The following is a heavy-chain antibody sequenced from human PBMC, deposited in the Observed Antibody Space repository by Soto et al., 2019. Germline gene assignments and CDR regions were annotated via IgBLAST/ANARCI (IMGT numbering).Heavy chain of an antibody. Sequence: QVQLVQSGAEVKKPGSSVKVSCKASGGTFSSYALNWVRQAPGQGLEWMGGIIPILGTTNYAQKLQGRVTTHADESATTDYMEMSSLSSEDTAIYYCARDALFSTLLPQPARHLDAFDIWGQGTTVTVS. CDR1: GGTFSSYA. V-gene: IGHV1-69*01. CDR2: IIPILGTT. CDR3: ARDALFSTLLPQPARHLDAFDI. J-gene: IGHJ3*02. D-gene: IGHD2-2*01.